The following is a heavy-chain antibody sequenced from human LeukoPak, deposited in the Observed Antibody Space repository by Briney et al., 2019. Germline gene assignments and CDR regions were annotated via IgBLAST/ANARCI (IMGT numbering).Heavy chain of an antibody. CDR1: GGAIRSHY. CDR3: ARGEHSVDS. CDR2: IYSSGYT. D-gene: IGHD1/OR15-1a*01. J-gene: IGHJ4*02. Sequence: SETLSLTCTVSGGAIRSHYWNWIRQPAGKGLEWTGRIYSSGYTNDNPFLKSRITMSVDMSKNQFSLRLNSVTAADTAVYYCARGEHSVDSWGQGMLVTVSS. V-gene: IGHV4-4*07.